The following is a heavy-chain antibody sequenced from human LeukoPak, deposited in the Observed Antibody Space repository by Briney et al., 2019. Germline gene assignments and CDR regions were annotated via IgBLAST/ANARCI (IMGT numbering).Heavy chain of an antibody. CDR3: VRDRGYSTFDY. CDR1: GFPFSNHL. CDR2: MKEDGGEI. Sequence: GGSLRLSCAGSGFPFSNHLVAWVRQAPGKGLEWVANMKEDGGEINYVDSVKGRFTISRDNAKNSSDLQMNSLRVDDTAVYYCVRDRGYSTFDYWGQGTLVIVSS. V-gene: IGHV3-7*01. J-gene: IGHJ4*02. D-gene: IGHD4-23*01.